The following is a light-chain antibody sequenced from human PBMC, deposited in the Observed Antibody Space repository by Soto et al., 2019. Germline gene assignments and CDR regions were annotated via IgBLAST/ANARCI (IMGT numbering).Light chain of an antibody. CDR1: QGISSY. V-gene: IGKV1-9*01. CDR2: TAS. Sequence: DIQLTQSPSFLSASVGDRVTITCRASQGISSYLAWYQLKPGKAPKLLISTASSLQSGVPSRFSGSGSGTEFTLTISSLQPEDFATYYCQQYDNLLFTFGPGTKVDVK. J-gene: IGKJ3*01. CDR3: QQYDNLLFT.